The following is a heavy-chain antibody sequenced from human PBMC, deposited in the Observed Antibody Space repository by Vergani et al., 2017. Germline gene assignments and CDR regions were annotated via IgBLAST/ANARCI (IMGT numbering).Heavy chain of an antibody. J-gene: IGHJ1*01. Sequence: QVHLVESGGGVVQPVRSLRLSCVVPGFTPSYYVMHWVRQAPGKGLEWVAVISYDGTEKYYADSVKGRFTISRDNSKSALYLQRNSLRTEDTAVYYCATKSCGTPGCQIGYFREWGQGTLVTVSS. CDR1: GFTPSYYV. V-gene: IGHV3-30*03. D-gene: IGHD1-1*01. CDR2: ISYDGTEK. CDR3: ATKSCGTPGCQIGYFRE.